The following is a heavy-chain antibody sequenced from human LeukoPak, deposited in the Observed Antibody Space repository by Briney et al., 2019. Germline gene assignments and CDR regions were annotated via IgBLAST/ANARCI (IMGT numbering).Heavy chain of an antibody. CDR1: GFTFSSYS. J-gene: IGHJ3*02. Sequence: GGSLRLSCTASGFTFSSYSMNWVRQAPGKGLEWVSSISSSSSYIYYADSVKGRFTISRDNAKNSLYLQMNSLRAEDTAVYYCARVFGGAFDIWGQGTMVTVSS. V-gene: IGHV3-21*01. CDR3: ARVFGGAFDI. D-gene: IGHD3-10*01. CDR2: ISSSSSYI.